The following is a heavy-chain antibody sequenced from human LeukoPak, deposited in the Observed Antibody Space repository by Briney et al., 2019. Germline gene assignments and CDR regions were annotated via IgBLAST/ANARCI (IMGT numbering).Heavy chain of an antibody. J-gene: IGHJ4*02. V-gene: IGHV1-46*01. CDR1: GYTFTSYY. Sequence: APVKVSCKASGYTFTSYYMHWVRQAPGQGLEWMGIINPSGGSTSYAQKFQGRVTMTRDTSTSTVYMELSSLRSEDTAVYYCASGRKYNWNDSPLDYWGQGTLVTVSS. D-gene: IGHD1-1*01. CDR3: ASGRKYNWNDSPLDY. CDR2: INPSGGST.